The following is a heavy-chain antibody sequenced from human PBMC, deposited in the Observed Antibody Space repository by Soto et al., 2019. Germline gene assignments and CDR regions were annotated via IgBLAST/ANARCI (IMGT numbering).Heavy chain of an antibody. D-gene: IGHD1-26*01. CDR2: IYYSGST. J-gene: IGHJ4*02. CDR1: GGSISSYY. Sequence: PSETLSLTCTVSGGSISSYYWSWIRQPPGKGLEWIGYIYYSGSTNYNPSLKSRVTISVDTSKNQFSLKLSSVTAADTAVYYCARHQGSGIPVETFDYWGQGTLVTVSS. CDR3: ARHQGSGIPVETFDY. V-gene: IGHV4-59*08.